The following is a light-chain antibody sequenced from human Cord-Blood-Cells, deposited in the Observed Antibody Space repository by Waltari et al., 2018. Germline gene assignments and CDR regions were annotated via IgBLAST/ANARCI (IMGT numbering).Light chain of an antibody. CDR2: GAS. V-gene: IGKV3-20*01. J-gene: IGKJ1*01. CDR1: QSVSSSY. Sequence: TQSPSTLSASVGDRVTITCRASQSVSSSYLAWYQQKPVQAPRLLIYGASSRATGIPDRFSGSGSGTDFTLTISRLEPEDFAVYYCQQYGSSWTFGQGTKVEIK. CDR3: QQYGSSWT.